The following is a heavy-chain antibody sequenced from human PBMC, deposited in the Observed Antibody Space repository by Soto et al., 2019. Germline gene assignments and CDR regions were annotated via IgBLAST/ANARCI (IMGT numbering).Heavy chain of an antibody. Sequence: DVKLVESGGGMVQPGDSLRLSCEVSGFIFSMYSMSWVRQTPGKGLEWVAKIPQDGVDGHYADAVKGRFTISRDNGKNSLYLQMNNLRAEDSAVYYCARDHLLLPAHDLFYGSDVWGRGATVTVSS. CDR2: IPQDGVDG. CDR1: GFIFSMYS. D-gene: IGHD2-15*01. CDR3: ARDHLLLPAHDLFYGSDV. V-gene: IGHV3-7*03. J-gene: IGHJ6*02.